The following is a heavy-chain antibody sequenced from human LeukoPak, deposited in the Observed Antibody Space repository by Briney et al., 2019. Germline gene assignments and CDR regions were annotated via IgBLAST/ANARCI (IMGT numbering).Heavy chain of an antibody. Sequence: SETLSLTCAVSGGSISSNSYYWGWIRQPPGRGLEWIGSIYYSGSTYYNPSLKSRVTISVDTSKDQLSLKVTSVTAADTAVYYCARPPGIAAAWFYPWGQGTLVTVSS. D-gene: IGHD6-13*01. CDR3: ARPPGIAAAWFYP. CDR2: IYYSGST. J-gene: IGHJ5*02. V-gene: IGHV4-39*01. CDR1: GGSISSNSYY.